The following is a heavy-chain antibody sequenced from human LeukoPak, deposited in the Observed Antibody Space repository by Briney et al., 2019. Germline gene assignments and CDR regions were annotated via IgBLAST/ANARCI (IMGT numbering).Heavy chain of an antibody. V-gene: IGHV3-48*03. CDR2: ISRGGRTV. D-gene: IGHD3-22*01. J-gene: IGHJ4*02. CDR3: ARVAMIVAKPYDK. Sequence: GGSLRLSCAASGFTFSSYAMNWVRQAPGKGLDWVAYISRGGRTVDYADSVKGRFTISRDSAKNALYLQMNSLRAEDTAVYYCARVAMIVAKPYDKWGEGTLVTVSS. CDR1: GFTFSSYA.